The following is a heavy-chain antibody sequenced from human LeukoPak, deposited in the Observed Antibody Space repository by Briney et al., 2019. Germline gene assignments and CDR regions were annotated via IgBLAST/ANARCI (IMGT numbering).Heavy chain of an antibody. CDR3: ASPKYYDFWSGGLYYFDY. V-gene: IGHV4-39*01. D-gene: IGHD3-3*01. CDR2: IYYSGST. J-gene: IGHJ4*02. Sequence: SETLSLTCTVSGGSISSSSYYWGWIRQPPGKGLEWIGSIYYSGSTYYNPSLKSRVTISVDTSKNQFSLKLSSVTAADTAVYYCASPKYYDFWSGGLYYFDYWGQGTLVTVSS. CDR1: GGSISSSSYY.